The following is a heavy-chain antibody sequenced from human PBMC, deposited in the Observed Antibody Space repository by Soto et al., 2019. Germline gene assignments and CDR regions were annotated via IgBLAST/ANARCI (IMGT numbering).Heavy chain of an antibody. V-gene: IGHV1-69*06. CDR3: ARGIRDSSGWDFDY. CDR2: IIPMFGSP. CDR1: GGSFSSDA. D-gene: IGHD6-19*01. J-gene: IGHJ4*02. Sequence: VKVSCKASGGSFSSDAISWVRQAPGQGLEWMGAIIPMFGSPNEAQKFQGRVAITADKITSTVYMELSSLTSEDTAVYYCARGIRDSSGWDFDYWGQGTLVTVSS.